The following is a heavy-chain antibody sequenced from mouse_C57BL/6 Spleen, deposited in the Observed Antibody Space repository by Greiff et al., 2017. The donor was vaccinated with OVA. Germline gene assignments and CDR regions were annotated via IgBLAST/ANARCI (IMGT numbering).Heavy chain of an antibody. CDR2: IWSGGST. D-gene: IGHD2-3*01. CDR3: ARYDGYDYFDY. V-gene: IGHV2-2*01. J-gene: IGHJ2*01. Sequence: VKLVESGPGLVQPSQSLSITCTVSGFSLTSYGVHWVRQSPGKGLEWLGVIWSGGSTDYNAAFISRLSISKDNSKSQVFFKMNSLQADDTAIYYWARYDGYDYFDYWGQGTTLTVSS. CDR1: GFSLTSYG.